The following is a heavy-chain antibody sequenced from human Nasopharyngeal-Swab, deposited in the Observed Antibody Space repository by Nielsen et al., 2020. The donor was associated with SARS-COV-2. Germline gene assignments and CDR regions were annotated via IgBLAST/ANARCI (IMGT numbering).Heavy chain of an antibody. CDR3: ARKNYYDSSGYYLVQFYYYYYGMDV. Sequence: GGSLRLSCAASGFTFSSYAMSWVRQAPGKGLEWVSAISGSGGSTYYADSVKGRFTISRDNSKNTLYLQMNSLRAEDTAVYYCARKNYYDSSGYYLVQFYYYYYGMDVWGQGTTVTVSS. CDR1: GFTFSSYA. V-gene: IGHV3-23*01. D-gene: IGHD3-22*01. CDR2: ISGSGGST. J-gene: IGHJ6*02.